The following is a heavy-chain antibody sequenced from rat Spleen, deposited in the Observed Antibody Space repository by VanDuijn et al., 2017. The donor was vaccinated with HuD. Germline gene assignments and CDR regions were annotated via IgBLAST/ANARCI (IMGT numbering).Heavy chain of an antibody. J-gene: IGHJ3*01. CDR3: AREHRHYFAY. CDR1: GFTFSDYY. V-gene: IGHV5-29*01. D-gene: IGHD1-1*01. CDR2: ISYDGRNT. Sequence: EVQLVEYDGGLVQPGRSLKLSCAASGFTFSDYYMAWVRQAPTKGLEWVATISYDGRNTYYRDSVKGRFTISRDNAKSTLSLQMDSLRSEDAATYYVAREHRHYFAYWGRGTLVTVSS.